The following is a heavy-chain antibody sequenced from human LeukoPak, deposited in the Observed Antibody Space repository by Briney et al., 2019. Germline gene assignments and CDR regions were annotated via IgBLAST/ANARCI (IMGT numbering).Heavy chain of an antibody. CDR3: ARLPTGYPNWFDT. J-gene: IGHJ5*02. V-gene: IGHV4-39*01. D-gene: IGHD5-18*01. CDR2: IHYTGST. CDR1: GGSISSISSNN. Sequence: SETLSLTCAVSGGSISSISSNNWACIRQLPGKGLELIAAIHYTGSTYYNPSFMSRVTISVDTSKNQFSLKLNSLTATDTAVYYCARLPTGYPNWFDTWGQGILVTVSS.